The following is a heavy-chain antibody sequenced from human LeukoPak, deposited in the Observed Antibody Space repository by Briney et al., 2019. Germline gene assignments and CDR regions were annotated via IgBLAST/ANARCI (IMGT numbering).Heavy chain of an antibody. J-gene: IGHJ5*02. Sequence: SETLSLTCTVSGGSISSSSYYWGWIRQPPGKGLEWIGSIYYSGSTYYNPSLKSRVTISVDTSKNQSSLKLSSVTAADTAVYYCARERQTGTTKVENWFDPWGQGTLVTVSS. CDR2: IYYSGST. CDR3: ARERQTGTTKVENWFDP. CDR1: GGSISSSSYY. D-gene: IGHD1-1*01. V-gene: IGHV4-39*07.